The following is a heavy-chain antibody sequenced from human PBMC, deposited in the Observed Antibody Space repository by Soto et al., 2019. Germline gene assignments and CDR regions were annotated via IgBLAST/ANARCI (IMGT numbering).Heavy chain of an antibody. J-gene: IGHJ3*02. Sequence: SETLSLTCAVYGGSFSGYYWSWIRQPPGKGLGWIGEINHSGSTNYNPSVKSRVTISVDTSKNQFSLTLSSVTAADTAVYYCARGQPVPDAFYILGQGTMVPVSS. CDR1: GGSFSGYY. V-gene: IGHV4-34*01. D-gene: IGHD6-6*01. CDR3: ARGQPVPDAFYI. CDR2: INHSGST.